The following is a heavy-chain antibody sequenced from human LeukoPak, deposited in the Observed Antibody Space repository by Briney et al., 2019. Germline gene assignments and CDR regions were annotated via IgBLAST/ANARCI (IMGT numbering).Heavy chain of an antibody. CDR1: GFTFSSYS. D-gene: IGHD3-3*01. CDR2: ISSSSSYI. V-gene: IGHV3-21*01. CDR3: ARGRITIFGVAAI. J-gene: IGHJ4*02. Sequence: TPGGSLRLSCAASGFTFSSYSMNWVRQAPGKGLEWVSSISSSSSYIYYADSVKGRFTISRDNAKNSLYLQMNSLRAEDTAVYYCARGRITIFGVAAIWGQGTLVTVSS.